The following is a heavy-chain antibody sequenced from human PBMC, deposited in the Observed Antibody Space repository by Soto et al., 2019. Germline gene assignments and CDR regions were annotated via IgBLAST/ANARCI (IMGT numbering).Heavy chain of an antibody. D-gene: IGHD2-2*01. Sequence: PETLSLTCTVSGGSIRSYYWSWIRQPPGKGLEWIGYIYYSGSTNYNPSLKSRVTISVDTSKNQFSLKLSSVTAADTAVYYCARYHIVVVPASGGWFDPWGQGTLVTVS. CDR2: IYYSGST. CDR1: GGSIRSYY. J-gene: IGHJ5*02. V-gene: IGHV4-59*01. CDR3: ARYHIVVVPASGGWFDP.